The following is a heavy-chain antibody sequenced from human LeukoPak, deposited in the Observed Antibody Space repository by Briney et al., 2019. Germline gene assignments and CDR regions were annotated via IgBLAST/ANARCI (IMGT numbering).Heavy chain of an antibody. Sequence: GASVKVSCKASGYTFTSYDINWVRQATGQGLEWMGWMNPNSGNTGYAQKFQGRVTMTRNTSISTAYMELRSLRSDDTAVYYCAGQDIVVVPAAVDYWGQGTLVTVSS. CDR3: AGQDIVVVPAAVDY. D-gene: IGHD2-2*01. CDR2: MNPNSGNT. CDR1: GYTFTSYD. J-gene: IGHJ4*02. V-gene: IGHV1-8*01.